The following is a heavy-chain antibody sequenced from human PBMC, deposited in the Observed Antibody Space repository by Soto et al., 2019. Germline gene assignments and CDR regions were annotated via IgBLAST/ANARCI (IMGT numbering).Heavy chain of an antibody. D-gene: IGHD2-2*01. CDR2: ISAYTDNP. Sequence: ASVKVSCKASGYTFTNYGVTWVRQAPGQGLEWMGWISAYTDNPNYAQKFQGRVTMTIDTSTTTAYMDVRSLTSDDTAVYYCARVIPGAEAWFGPWGQGTLVTVSS. J-gene: IGHJ5*02. CDR1: GYTFTNYG. V-gene: IGHV1-18*01. CDR3: ARVIPGAEAWFGP.